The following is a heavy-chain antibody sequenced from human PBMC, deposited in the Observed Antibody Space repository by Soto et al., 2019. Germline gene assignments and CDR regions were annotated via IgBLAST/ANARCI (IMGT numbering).Heavy chain of an antibody. CDR1: GFSLSTSGAA. CDR3: AHRATMTIFGLIIDNGIWFDP. J-gene: IGHJ5*02. D-gene: IGHD3-3*01. Sequence: QISLIESGPTLVKPTQTLTLTCTFSGFSLSTSGAAGGWVRQPPGRALEWLALIYWDGDKRYNASLGNRLTITKDTSMNQVVLTLTNVDPADTATYYCAHRATMTIFGLIIDNGIWFDPWGQGTRVIVSS. V-gene: IGHV2-5*02. CDR2: IYWDGDK.